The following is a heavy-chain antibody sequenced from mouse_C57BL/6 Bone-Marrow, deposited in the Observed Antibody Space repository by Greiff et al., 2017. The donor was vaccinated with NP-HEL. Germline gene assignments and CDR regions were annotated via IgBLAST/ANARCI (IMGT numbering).Heavy chain of an antibody. V-gene: IGHV1-80*01. J-gene: IGHJ3*01. CDR1: GYAFSSYW. CDR2: IYPGDGDT. CDR3: ARSFLPLRTWFAY. Sequence: QVQLQQSGAELVKPGASVKISCKASGYAFSSYWMNWVKQRPGKGLEWIGQIYPGDGDTNYNGKFKGKATLTADKSSSTAYMQLSSLTSEDSAVYFCARSFLPLRTWFAYWGQGTLVTVSA. D-gene: IGHD6-1*01.